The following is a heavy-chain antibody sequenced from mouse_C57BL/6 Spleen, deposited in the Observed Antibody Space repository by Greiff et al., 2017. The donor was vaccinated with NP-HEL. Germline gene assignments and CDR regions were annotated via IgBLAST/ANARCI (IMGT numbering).Heavy chain of an antibody. CDR3: ARANPPTTNGYFDV. Sequence: EVQLQQSGPVLVKPGASVKMSCKASGYTFTDYYMNWVKQSHGKSLEWIGVINPYNGGTSYNQKFKGKATLTVDKSSSTAYMELNSLTSEDSAVYYCARANPPTTNGYFDVWGTGTTVTVSS. CDR1: GYTFTDYY. CDR2: INPYNGGT. D-gene: IGHD1-1*01. J-gene: IGHJ1*03. V-gene: IGHV1-19*01.